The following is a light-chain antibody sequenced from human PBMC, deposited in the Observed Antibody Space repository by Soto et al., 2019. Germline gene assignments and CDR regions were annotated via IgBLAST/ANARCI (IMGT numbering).Light chain of an antibody. J-gene: IGLJ1*01. CDR2: EVS. Sequence: QSALTQFASVSGSPGQSITISCTGTSIDVGAYNYVSWYQQHPDKAPKLLIYEVSNRPSGVSNRFSGSKSGYTASLTISGLQAEDEADYYCNSQRSSGTRVFGTGTKLTVL. V-gene: IGLV2-14*01. CDR3: NSQRSSGTRV. CDR1: SIDVGAYNY.